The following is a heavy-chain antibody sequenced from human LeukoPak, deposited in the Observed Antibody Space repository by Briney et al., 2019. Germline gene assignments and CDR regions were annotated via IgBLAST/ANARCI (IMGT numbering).Heavy chain of an antibody. V-gene: IGHV1-69*13. CDR3: ALHAYSGNSVGGPFDY. CDR1: GGTFSSYA. D-gene: IGHD4-23*01. Sequence: SVKVSCKASGGTFSSYAISWVRQAPGQGLEWMGGIIPIFGTANYAQKFQGRVTITADESTSTAYMELSSLRSEDTAVYYCALHAYSGNSVGGPFDYWGQGTLVPVSS. J-gene: IGHJ4*02. CDR2: IIPIFGTA.